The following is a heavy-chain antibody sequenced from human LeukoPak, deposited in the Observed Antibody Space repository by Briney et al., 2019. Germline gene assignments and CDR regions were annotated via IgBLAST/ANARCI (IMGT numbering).Heavy chain of an antibody. J-gene: IGHJ6*04. CDR3: AAEGMDV. CDR1: GLTFSSYS. V-gene: IGHV3-48*01. CDR2: LSSSSSTI. Sequence: PGGSLRLFCAASGLTFSSYSMNWVRQAPAKGLEWVSYLSSSSSTIYYADSVKGRFTVSRDNAKNSLYLQMNSLRAEDTAVYYCAAEGMDVWGKGTTVTVSS.